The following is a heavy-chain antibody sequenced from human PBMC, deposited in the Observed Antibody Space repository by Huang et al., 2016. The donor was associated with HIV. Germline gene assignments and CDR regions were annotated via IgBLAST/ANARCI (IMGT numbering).Heavy chain of an antibody. CDR1: GGPISSHY. J-gene: IGHJ4*02. V-gene: IGHV4-59*03. CDR3: AVGKPDF. D-gene: IGHD2-15*01. CDR2: IYYSGST. Sequence: QVQLQESGPGLVKPSETLSLTCTVSGGPISSHYWSWIRQPPVKGLEWIGSIYYSGSTYYNPPLQSRVTISVDTSKTLFSLKLSSVTAADTAVYYCAVGKPDFWGQGALVTVSS.